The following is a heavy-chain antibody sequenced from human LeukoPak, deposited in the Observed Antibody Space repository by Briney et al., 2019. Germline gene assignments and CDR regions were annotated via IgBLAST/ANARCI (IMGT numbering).Heavy chain of an antibody. D-gene: IGHD1-14*01. V-gene: IGHV3-21*01. CDR1: GFTFSSYS. CDR3: ARDFRNAGDY. J-gene: IGHJ4*02. Sequence: GGSLRLSCAASGFTFSSYSFNWVRQVPGKGLEWVSSITTTFYTYYTDSVKGRFTISRDNAKNSLYLQMNSLRAEDTAVYYCARDFRNAGDYWGQGTLVTVSS. CDR2: ITTTFYT.